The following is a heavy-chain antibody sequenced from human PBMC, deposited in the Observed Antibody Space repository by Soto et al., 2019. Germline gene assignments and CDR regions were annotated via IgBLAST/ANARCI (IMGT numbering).Heavy chain of an antibody. CDR3: AAYGDSDTGAPVY. J-gene: IGHJ4*02. CDR1: GFTFSSYA. V-gene: IGHV3-30-3*01. CDR2: ISYDGSNK. Sequence: GGSLRLSCAASGFTFSSYAMHWVRQAPGKGLEWVAVISYDGSNKYYADSVKGRFTISRDNSKNTLYLQMNSLRAEDTAVYYCAAYGDSDTGAPVYWGQGTLVTVSS. D-gene: IGHD4-17*01.